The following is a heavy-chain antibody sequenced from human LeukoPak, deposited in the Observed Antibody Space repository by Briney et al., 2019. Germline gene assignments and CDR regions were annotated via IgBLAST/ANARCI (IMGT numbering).Heavy chain of an antibody. J-gene: IGHJ4*02. V-gene: IGHV3-7*01. CDR1: GFTFSRYW. CDR3: ARDHDGKDY. CDR2: INQDGGEK. Sequence: GGSMRLSCVASGFTFSRYWMSWVRQAPGRGLEWVANINQDGGEKYHGDSVKGRFTIPRDNAKNSLYLQMNSLRAEDTAVYYCARDHDGKDYWGQGTLVTVSS.